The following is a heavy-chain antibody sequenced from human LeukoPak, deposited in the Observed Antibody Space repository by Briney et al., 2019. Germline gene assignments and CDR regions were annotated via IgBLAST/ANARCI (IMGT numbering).Heavy chain of an antibody. Sequence: LTGGSLRLSCAASGFSVTSKYINWVRQAPGKGLEWVANIKQDGSEKYYVDSVKGRFTISRDNAKNSLYLQMNSLRAEDTAVYYCAREVVSSSWYSPRAAYFDYWGQGTLVTVSS. CDR3: AREVVSSSWYSPRAAYFDY. J-gene: IGHJ4*02. CDR2: IKQDGSEK. D-gene: IGHD6-13*01. CDR1: GFSVTSKY. V-gene: IGHV3-7*01.